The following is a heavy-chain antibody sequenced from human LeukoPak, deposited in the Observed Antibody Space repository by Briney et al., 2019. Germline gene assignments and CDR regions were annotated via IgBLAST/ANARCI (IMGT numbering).Heavy chain of an antibody. D-gene: IGHD3-9*01. CDR1: GFTFSSYS. CDR3: ARDDYDILTGYAY. Sequence: PGGSLRLSCAASGFTFSSYSMNWVRQAPGKGLEWVSSISSSSSYIYYADSVKGRFTISRDNAKSSLYLQMNSLRAEDTAVYYCARDDYDILTGYAYWGQGTLVTVSS. V-gene: IGHV3-21*01. J-gene: IGHJ4*02. CDR2: ISSSSSYI.